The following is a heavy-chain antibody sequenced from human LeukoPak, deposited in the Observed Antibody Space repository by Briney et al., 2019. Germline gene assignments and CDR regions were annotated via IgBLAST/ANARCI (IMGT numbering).Heavy chain of an antibody. CDR1: GFTFSSSA. Sequence: PGGSLRLSCAAYGFTFSSSAMRWVRQAPGKGLEWVSSISGSADSTYYADSVKGRFTIPRDNSKNTLYLQMNSLRAEDTALYYCARDGPQQVDWLVGYFDYWGQGTLVTVSS. J-gene: IGHJ4*02. CDR3: ARDGPQQVDWLVGYFDY. V-gene: IGHV3-23*01. CDR2: ISGSADST. D-gene: IGHD3-9*01.